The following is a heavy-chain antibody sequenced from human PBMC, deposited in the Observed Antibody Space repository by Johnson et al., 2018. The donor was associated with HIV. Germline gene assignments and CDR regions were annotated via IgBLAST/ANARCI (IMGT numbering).Heavy chain of an antibody. J-gene: IGHJ3*02. CDR1: GFTFSRYA. CDR3: ARRGRRDDDAFDI. V-gene: IGHV3-64*04. Sequence: QVQLVESGGGVVQPGGSLRLSCAASGFTFSRYAMHWVRQAPGKGLEYVSAISSNGGNTYYADSVKGRFTISRDNSKNTLYLQMNSLRAEDTAVYYCARRGRRDDDAFDIWGQGTMVTVSS. CDR2: ISSNGGNT. D-gene: IGHD3-10*01.